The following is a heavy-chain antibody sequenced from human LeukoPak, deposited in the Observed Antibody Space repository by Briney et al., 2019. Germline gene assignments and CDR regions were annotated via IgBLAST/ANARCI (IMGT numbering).Heavy chain of an antibody. CDR1: GFIVSSYY. J-gene: IGHJ4*02. V-gene: IGHV3-53*01. CDR3: ARGDWGY. CDR2: IYGDGST. D-gene: IGHD3/OR15-3a*01. Sequence: GGSLRLSCAASGFIVSSYYMTWVRQAPGKGLEWVSVIYGDGSTYYTDSVKGRFAISRDNSKNTLYLQMSSLSAEDTAVYYCARGDWGYWGQGTLVTVSS.